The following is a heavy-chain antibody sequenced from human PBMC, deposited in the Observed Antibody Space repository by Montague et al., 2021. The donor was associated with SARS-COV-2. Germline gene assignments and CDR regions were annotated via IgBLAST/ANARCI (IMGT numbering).Heavy chain of an antibody. D-gene: IGHD1-26*01. CDR2: IYHSGTT. J-gene: IGHJ5*02. Sequence: SETLSLTCTVSGGSVSSDNGWTWVRQPPGKGLEWIGEIYHSGTTNYNPSLQSQVTISVDKSRNHLSLNLRSVTAADTAMYYCALPLGGARFDPWGQGILVTVSS. CDR3: ALPLGGARFDP. CDR1: GGSVSSDNG. V-gene: IGHV4-4*02.